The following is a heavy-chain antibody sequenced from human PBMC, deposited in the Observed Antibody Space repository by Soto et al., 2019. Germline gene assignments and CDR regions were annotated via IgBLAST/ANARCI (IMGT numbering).Heavy chain of an antibody. CDR3: ARQGSNGAYYYYGMDV. V-gene: IGHV5-51*01. Sequence: GESLKISCQGSGYRFSSYWIAWVRQMPGKGLEWMGIIYPGDSDTIYSPSFQGQVTFSVDKSTSTAYRQWSSLKASDTAMYYCARQGSNGAYYYYGMDVWGQGTTVTVSS. CDR2: IYPGDSDT. J-gene: IGHJ6*02. CDR1: GYRFSSYW. D-gene: IGHD2-8*01.